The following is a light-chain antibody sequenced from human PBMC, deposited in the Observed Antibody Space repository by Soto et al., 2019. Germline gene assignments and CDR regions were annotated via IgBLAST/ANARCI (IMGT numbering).Light chain of an antibody. Sequence: IQMTQSPSTLSASVGDRVTLTCRASQSISSWLAWYQQKPGKTPKLLIYTTSTLQSGVPSRFSGSGSGTDFTLTISSLQPEDFATYYCQQCYNFPYTFGQGAKVDIK. CDR1: QSISSW. V-gene: IGKV1-12*01. CDR2: TTS. CDR3: QQCYNFPYT. J-gene: IGKJ2*01.